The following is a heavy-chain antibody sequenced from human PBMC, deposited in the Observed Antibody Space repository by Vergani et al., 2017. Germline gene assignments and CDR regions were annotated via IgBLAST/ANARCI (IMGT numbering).Heavy chain of an antibody. J-gene: IGHJ6*03. Sequence: QVQLQQWGGGLLKPSETLSLTCVVNGGSFTSYHWTWIRQSPGEGLEWVGDIDHTGRPDYNPSLKSRLTMSVAKSRNQFSLTLNSVNATDTAIYFCARVNTETNGHLYYYYYMDVWAQGTAVTVS. V-gene: IGHV4-34*01. CDR1: GGSFTSYH. D-gene: IGHD4-11*01. CDR2: IDHTGRP. CDR3: ARVNTETNGHLYYYYYMDV.